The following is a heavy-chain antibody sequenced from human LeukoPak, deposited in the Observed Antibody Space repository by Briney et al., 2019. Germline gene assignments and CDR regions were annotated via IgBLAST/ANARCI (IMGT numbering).Heavy chain of an antibody. CDR2: ISASGGSA. V-gene: IGHV3-23*01. Sequence: GGSLRLSCAASGFTFSSNAMSWVRQGPGKGLEWVSAISASGGSAYYADSVKGRFTISRDNSKNTLYLQTNSLRVEDTAVYYCASRGGGTYYLWGQGTLVTVSS. CDR3: ASRGGGTYYL. J-gene: IGHJ4*02. D-gene: IGHD1-26*01. CDR1: GFTFSSNA.